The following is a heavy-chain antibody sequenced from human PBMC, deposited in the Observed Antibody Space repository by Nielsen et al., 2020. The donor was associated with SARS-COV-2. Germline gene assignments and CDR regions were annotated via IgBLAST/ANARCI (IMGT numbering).Heavy chain of an antibody. CDR3: ARWRTYGNGWDF. Sequence: VKVSCKASGYTFSNFGLSWVRQAPGRGLEWIGWTSGFNGNTHYLQKFKGRVTMTTHSSTGTVYMELRSLRADDTAIYYCARWRTYGNGWDFWGQGTLVTVSS. CDR1: GYTFSNFG. CDR2: TSGFNGNT. D-gene: IGHD6-19*01. J-gene: IGHJ4*02. V-gene: IGHV1-18*01.